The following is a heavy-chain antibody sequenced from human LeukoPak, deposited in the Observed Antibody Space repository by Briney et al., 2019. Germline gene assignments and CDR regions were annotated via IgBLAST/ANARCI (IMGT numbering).Heavy chain of an antibody. J-gene: IGHJ1*01. CDR1: GGSISSYY. V-gene: IGHV4-59*01. CDR2: IYYTGNT. CDR3: AREDYGGNWEYFQH. Sequence: KPSETLSLTCTVSGGSISSYYWSWIRQPPGKRLEWIGYIYYTGNTNYNPSLKSRITISIDTSKNQFSLKLSSVTAADTAVYYCAREDYGGNWEYFQHWGQGTLVTVSS. D-gene: IGHD4-23*01.